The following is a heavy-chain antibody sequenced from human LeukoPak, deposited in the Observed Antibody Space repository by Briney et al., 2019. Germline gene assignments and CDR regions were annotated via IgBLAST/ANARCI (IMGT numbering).Heavy chain of an antibody. CDR2: IYNSGSKT. V-gene: IGHV3-23*05. Sequence: GGSLRLSCTASGFSFSTYSMTWVRQGPGKGLERVSSIYNSGSKTFYADSVKGRFTISRDNSKNTLYLQMNSLTAEDTAIYYCSKDVVPDSGWDLDYWGQGTLVTVSS. CDR3: SKDVVPDSGWDLDY. J-gene: IGHJ4*02. CDR1: GFSFSTYS. D-gene: IGHD6-19*01.